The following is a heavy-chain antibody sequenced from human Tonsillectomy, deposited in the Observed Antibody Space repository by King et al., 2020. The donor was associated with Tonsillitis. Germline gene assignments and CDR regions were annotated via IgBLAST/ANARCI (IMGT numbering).Heavy chain of an antibody. D-gene: IGHD2-2*01. Sequence: VQLVESGGGLVQPGGSLRLSCAASGFTFSGYAMSWVRQAPGKGLEWVSSISGSGDRTYYADSVKGRFTISRDNSMNTMFLQMSGLRAEDTAIYYCAKDWQFHASFGVEVPASLYAGYDHWGQGTLVTVSS. V-gene: IGHV3-23*04. J-gene: IGHJ4*02. CDR3: AKDWQFHASFGVEVPASLYAGYDH. CDR1: GFTFSGYA. CDR2: ISGSGDRT.